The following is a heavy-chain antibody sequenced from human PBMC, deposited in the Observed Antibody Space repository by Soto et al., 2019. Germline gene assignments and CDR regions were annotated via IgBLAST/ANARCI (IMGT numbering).Heavy chain of an antibody. V-gene: IGHV5-51*01. CDR2: IFPGDSDT. J-gene: IGHJ2*01. Sequence: EVQLVQSGAEVKKSGESLKISCKGSGYIFTNYWIGWVRQMPGRGLEWMGIIFPGDSDTRYSPSFQGQVTISVDKSISTVYLQWRSLKASDTAIYYCARQIFYVDAVRVAGIDWYFDLWGRGTLVSVSS. CDR1: GYIFTNYW. D-gene: IGHD5-18*01. CDR3: ARQIFYVDAVRVAGIDWYFDL.